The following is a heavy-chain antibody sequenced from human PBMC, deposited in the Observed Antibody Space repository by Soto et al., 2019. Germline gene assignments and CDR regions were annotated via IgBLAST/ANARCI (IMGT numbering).Heavy chain of an antibody. D-gene: IGHD3-3*01. CDR2: MNPNSGNT. CDR3: ARGRGNYDFWSGYTKSPYYYYMDV. V-gene: IGHV1-8*01. CDR1: GYTFTRYD. J-gene: IGHJ6*03. Sequence: ASVKVSCKASGYTFTRYDINWVRQATGQGLEWMGWMNPNSGNTGYAQKFQGRVTMTRNTSISTAYMELSSLRSEDTAVYYCARGRGNYDFWSGYTKSPYYYYMDVWGKGTTVTVSS.